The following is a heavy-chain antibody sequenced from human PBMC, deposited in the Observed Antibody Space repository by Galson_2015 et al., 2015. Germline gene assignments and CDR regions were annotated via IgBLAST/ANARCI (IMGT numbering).Heavy chain of an antibody. Sequence: SVKVSCKASGYTFTGYYMHWVRQAPGQGLEWMGRINPNSGGTNYAQKFQGRVTMTRDTSISTAYMELSRLRSADTAVYYCAREAHYCSGGSCYSELRFWFDPWVQGTLVTVSS. CDR1: GYTFTGYY. CDR2: INPNSGGT. J-gene: IGHJ5*02. CDR3: AREAHYCSGGSCYSELRFWFDP. D-gene: IGHD2-15*01. V-gene: IGHV1-2*06.